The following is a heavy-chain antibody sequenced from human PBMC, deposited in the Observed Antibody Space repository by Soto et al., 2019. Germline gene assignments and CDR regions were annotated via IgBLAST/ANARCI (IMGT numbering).Heavy chain of an antibody. CDR2: IYYSGST. CDR3: ASGQASYDSSGHGAFDI. J-gene: IGHJ3*02. D-gene: IGHD3-22*01. CDR1: GGSISSGGYY. Sequence: SLTCTVSGGSISSGGYYWSWIRQHPGKGLEWIGYIYYSGSTYYNPSLKSRVTISVDTSKNQFSLKLSSVTAADTAVYYCASGQASYDSSGHGAFDIWGQGTMVTVSS. V-gene: IGHV4-31*03.